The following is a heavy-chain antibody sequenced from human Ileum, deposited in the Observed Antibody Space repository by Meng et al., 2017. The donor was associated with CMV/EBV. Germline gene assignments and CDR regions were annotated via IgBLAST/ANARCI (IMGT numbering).Heavy chain of an antibody. D-gene: IGHD6-19*01. V-gene: IGHV4-4*07. Sequence: QVQLLESGSGLVKPSETLSLTCTVSGDSISSNFWSWIRQPAGKGLEWIGRIYSSGSTFYNPSLNSRVTMPVDTSKNQFSLSLASVTAADTAIYFCAREESVGIAVTGTFDYWGQGILVTVSS. CDR2: IYSSGST. CDR1: GDSISSNF. CDR3: AREESVGIAVTGTFDY. J-gene: IGHJ4*02.